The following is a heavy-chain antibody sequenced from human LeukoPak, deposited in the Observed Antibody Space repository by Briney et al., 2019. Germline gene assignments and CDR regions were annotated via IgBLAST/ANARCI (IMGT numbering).Heavy chain of an antibody. D-gene: IGHD1-1*01. V-gene: IGHV3-30*18. CDR2: ISYDGSNK. CDR3: AKDARLIFDY. Sequence: GGSLRLSCAASGFTFSSYGMHWARQAPGKGLEWVAVISYDGSNKYYADSVKGRFTISRDNSKNTLYLQMNSLRAEDTAVYYCAKDARLIFDYWGQGTLVTVSS. CDR1: GFTFSSYG. J-gene: IGHJ4*02.